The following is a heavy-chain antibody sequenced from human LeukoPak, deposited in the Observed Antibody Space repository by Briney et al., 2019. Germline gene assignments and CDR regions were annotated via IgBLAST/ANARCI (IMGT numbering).Heavy chain of an antibody. J-gene: IGHJ4*02. CDR3: ARQGITIFGVVNDY. D-gene: IGHD3-3*01. CDR2: ISSSSSYI. V-gene: IGHV3-21*01. CDR1: GFTFSSYS. Sequence: GGSLRLSCAASGFTFSSYSMNWVRQAPGKGLEWVSSISSSSSYIYYADSVKGRFTISRDNAKNSLYLQTNSLRAEDTAVYYCARQGITIFGVVNDYWGQGTLVTVSS.